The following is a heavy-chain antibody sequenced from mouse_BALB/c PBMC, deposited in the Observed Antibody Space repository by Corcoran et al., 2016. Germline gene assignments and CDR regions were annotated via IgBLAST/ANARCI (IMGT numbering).Heavy chain of an antibody. CDR1: GFNIKDTY. Sequence: EVQLQQSGAELVKPGASVKLSCTASGFNIKDTYMHWVKQRPEQGLEWIGRIDPANGNTKYAPKFQGKATITADTSSNTAYLQLSSLTSEDTAVYYCARGWLLRGRAMDYWGQGTSVTVSS. CDR2: IDPANGNT. D-gene: IGHD2-3*01. V-gene: IGHV14-3*02. J-gene: IGHJ4*01. CDR3: ARGWLLRGRAMDY.